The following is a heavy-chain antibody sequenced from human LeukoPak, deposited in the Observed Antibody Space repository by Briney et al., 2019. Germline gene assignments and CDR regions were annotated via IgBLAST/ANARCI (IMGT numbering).Heavy chain of an antibody. Sequence: SVKVSCKASGGTFSSYTISWVRQAPGQGLEWMGRIIPILGIANYAQKFQGRVTITADKSTSTAYMELSSLRSDDTAVYYCARTRFYGDYDDVWGQGTLVTVSS. CDR2: IIPILGIA. CDR1: GGTFSSYT. D-gene: IGHD4-17*01. J-gene: IGHJ4*02. V-gene: IGHV1-69*02. CDR3: ARTRFYGDYDDV.